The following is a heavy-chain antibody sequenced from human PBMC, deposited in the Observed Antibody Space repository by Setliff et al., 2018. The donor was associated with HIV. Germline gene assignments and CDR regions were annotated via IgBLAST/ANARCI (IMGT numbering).Heavy chain of an antibody. V-gene: IGHV4-39*01. D-gene: IGHD2-2*01. CDR3: ASEGSSTSFLRLYYYCYYMDV. CDR1: GGSISSSSYY. J-gene: IGHJ6*03. CDR2: IYYSGST. Sequence: KPSETLSLTCTVSGGSISSSSYYWGWIRQPPGKGLEWIGSIYYSGSTYYNPSLKSRVTISVDTSKNQFSLKLSSVTAADTAVYYCASEGSSTSFLRLYYYCYYMDVWGKGTTVTVSS.